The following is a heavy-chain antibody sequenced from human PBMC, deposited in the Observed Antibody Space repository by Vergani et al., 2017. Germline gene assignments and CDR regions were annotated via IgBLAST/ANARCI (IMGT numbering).Heavy chain of an antibody. CDR3: VKDTGIQLWQHFEA. Sequence: EVQLVTSGGGLVQPGGSLRLSCAASGFVFDEYALHWVRQSPGKGREWVSGISWNRGKIAYADSVKGRFTISIDTAKKYLYLQMNNLRPEDTAFYYCVKDTGIQLWQHFEAWGQGILVTVSS. V-gene: IGHV3-9*01. D-gene: IGHD5-24*01. CDR1: GFVFDEYA. CDR2: ISWNRGKI. J-gene: IGHJ4*02.